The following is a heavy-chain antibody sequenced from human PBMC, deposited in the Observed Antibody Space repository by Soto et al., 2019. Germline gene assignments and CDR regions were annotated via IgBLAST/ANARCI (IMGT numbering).Heavy chain of an antibody. D-gene: IGHD2-2*01. V-gene: IGHV1-18*01. Sequence: ASGKVSCKGSGYTFTSYGISGVRQAPAQGLEWMGWISAYNGNTNYAQKLQGRVTMTTDTSTSTAYMELRSLRSDDTAVYYCAREEVVVVPAANYYYYYYYMDVWGKGTTVTVSS. J-gene: IGHJ6*03. CDR2: ISAYNGNT. CDR3: AREEVVVVPAANYYYYYYYMDV. CDR1: GYTFTSYG.